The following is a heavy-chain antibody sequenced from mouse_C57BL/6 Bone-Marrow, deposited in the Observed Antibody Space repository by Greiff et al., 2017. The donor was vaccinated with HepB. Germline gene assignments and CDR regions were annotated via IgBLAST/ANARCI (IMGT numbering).Heavy chain of an antibody. V-gene: IGHV1-82*01. D-gene: IGHD2-1*01. CDR1: GYAFSSSW. J-gene: IGHJ3*01. Sequence: VQLQQSGPELVKPGASVKISCKASGYAFSSSWMNWVKQRPGKGLEWIGRIYPGDGDTNYNGKFKGKATLTADKSSSTAYMQLSSLTSEDSAVYFCLPYGNLFAYWGQGTLVTVSA. CDR2: IYPGDGDT. CDR3: LPYGNLFAY.